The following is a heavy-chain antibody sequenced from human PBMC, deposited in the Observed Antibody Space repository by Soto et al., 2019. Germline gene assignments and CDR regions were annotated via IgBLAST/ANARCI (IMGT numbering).Heavy chain of an antibody. J-gene: IGHJ4*02. CDR3: ARERHVLVRYFDY. CDR1: GFTFNNYA. D-gene: IGHD2-8*02. Sequence: GGSLRLSCAASGFTFNNYAMNWVRQAPGKGLEWVATISGSGGSTYYADSVKGRLTISRDNAKNTLYLQMNSLRDEDTAVYYCARERHVLVRYFDYWGQGTPVTVSS. CDR2: ISGSGGST. V-gene: IGHV3-23*01.